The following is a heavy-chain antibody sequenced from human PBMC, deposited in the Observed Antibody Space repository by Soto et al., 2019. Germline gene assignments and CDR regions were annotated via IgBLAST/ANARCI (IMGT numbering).Heavy chain of an antibody. J-gene: IGHJ5*02. CDR2: IYYSGST. CDR3: ARVGLDSSSSAPNWFDP. V-gene: IGHV4-31*03. Sequence: QVQLQESGPGLVKPSQTLSLTCTVSGGSISSGGYYWSWIRQHPGKGLEWIGYIYYSGSTYYNPSRKSRVTISVDTSKNQFSLKLSSVTAADTAVYYCARVGLDSSSSAPNWFDPWGQGTLVTVSS. D-gene: IGHD6-6*01. CDR1: GGSISSGGYY.